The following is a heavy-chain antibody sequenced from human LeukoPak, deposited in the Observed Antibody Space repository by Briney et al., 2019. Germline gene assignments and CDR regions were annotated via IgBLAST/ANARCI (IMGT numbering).Heavy chain of an antibody. D-gene: IGHD5-12*01. Sequence: PSETLSLTCTVSGGSISSYYWSCIRQPAGKGLEWIGRIYTSGSTNYNPSLKSRVTMSVDTSKNQFSLKLSSVTAADTAVYYCAGGLRLSPLKYWGQGTLVTVSS. CDR1: GGSISSYY. V-gene: IGHV4-4*07. J-gene: IGHJ4*02. CDR3: AGGLRLSPLKY. CDR2: IYTSGST.